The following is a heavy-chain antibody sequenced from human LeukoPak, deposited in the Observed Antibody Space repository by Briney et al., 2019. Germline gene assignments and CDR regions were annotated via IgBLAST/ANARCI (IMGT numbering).Heavy chain of an antibody. Sequence: SETLSLTCALYGGSFSGYYWSWIRHPPGRGLEWIGESNHRGSTNYNPSLKSRVTISVDTSKNQFSLKLSSVTAADTAVYYCARILGYCSGGSCYRSDDAFDIWGQGTMVTVSS. CDR3: ARILGYCSGGSCYRSDDAFDI. V-gene: IGHV4-34*01. D-gene: IGHD2-15*01. CDR2: SNHRGST. J-gene: IGHJ3*02. CDR1: GGSFSGYY.